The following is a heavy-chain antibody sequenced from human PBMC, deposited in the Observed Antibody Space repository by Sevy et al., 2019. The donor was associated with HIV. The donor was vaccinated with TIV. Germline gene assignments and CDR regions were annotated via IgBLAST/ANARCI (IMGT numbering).Heavy chain of an antibody. Sequence: GGSLRLSCTASGFTFTDSWMHWVRQAPGKGLEWLANINEDGSVIYYVDSVKGRFTISRDNSKNSVFLQMTSLRAEDTATYYCARAIGKDGAYWGQGTLVTVSS. CDR3: ARAIGKDGAY. V-gene: IGHV3-7*03. J-gene: IGHJ4*02. CDR1: GFTFTDSW. D-gene: IGHD1-1*01. CDR2: INEDGSVI.